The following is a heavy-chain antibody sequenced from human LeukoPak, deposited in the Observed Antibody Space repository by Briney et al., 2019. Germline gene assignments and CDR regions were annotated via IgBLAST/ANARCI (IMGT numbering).Heavy chain of an antibody. CDR3: ARENTMIVEN. J-gene: IGHJ4*02. V-gene: IGHV3-48*04. D-gene: IGHD3-22*01. CDR1: GFTFSSYS. CDR2: ISSSSSTI. Sequence: GGSLRLSCAASGFTFSSYSMNWVRQAPGKGLEWVSYISSSSSTIYYADSVKGRFTISRDNAKNSLYLQMNSLRAEDTAVYYCARENTMIVENWGQGTLVTVSS.